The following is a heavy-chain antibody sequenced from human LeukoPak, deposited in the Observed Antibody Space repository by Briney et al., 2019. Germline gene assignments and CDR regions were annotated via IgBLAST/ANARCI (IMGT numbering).Heavy chain of an antibody. CDR1: GYTFTSYG. Sequence: ASVKVSCKASGYTFTSYGISWVRQAPGQGLEWMGWISAYNGNTNYAQKLQGRVTMTTDTSTSTAYMELRSLRSDDTAVYYCARGGEYYYGSGSSLLSYYYYMDVWGKGTTVTVSS. J-gene: IGHJ6*03. CDR3: ARGGEYYYGSGSSLLSYYYYMDV. CDR2: ISAYNGNT. V-gene: IGHV1-18*01. D-gene: IGHD3-10*01.